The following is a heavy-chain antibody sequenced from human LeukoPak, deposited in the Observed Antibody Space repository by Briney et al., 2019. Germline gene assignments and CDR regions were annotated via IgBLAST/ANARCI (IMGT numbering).Heavy chain of an antibody. D-gene: IGHD5-12*01. J-gene: IGHJ4*02. CDR1: GFTFSSYG. Sequence: PGGTLRLSCAASGFTFSSYGMSWVRQAPGKGLEWVSAISGSGGSSFYADSVKGRFTISRDNSKNTLYLQMNSLRAEDTAVYYCARDGSSTVWWLYELDYWGQGTLVTVSS. V-gene: IGHV3-23*01. CDR3: ARDGSSTVWWLYELDY. CDR2: ISGSGGSS.